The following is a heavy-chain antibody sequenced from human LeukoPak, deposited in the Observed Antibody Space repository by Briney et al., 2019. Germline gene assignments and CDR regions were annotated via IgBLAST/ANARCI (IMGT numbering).Heavy chain of an antibody. V-gene: IGHV3-30*03. Sequence: GSLRLSCAASGFTFSSYGMHWVRQAPGKGLEWVAVISYDGSNKYYADSVKGRFTISRDNSKNTLYLQMNSLRAEDTAVYYCATEQGNYDFWSGSWFDPWGQGTLVTVSS. CDR1: GFTFSSYG. CDR3: ATEQGNYDFWSGSWFDP. J-gene: IGHJ5*02. D-gene: IGHD3-3*01. CDR2: ISYDGSNK.